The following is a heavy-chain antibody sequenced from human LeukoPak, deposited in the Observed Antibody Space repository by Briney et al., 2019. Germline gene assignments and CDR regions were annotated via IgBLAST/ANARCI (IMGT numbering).Heavy chain of an antibody. CDR1: GGSISSYY. V-gene: IGHV4-59*12. J-gene: IGHJ3*02. CDR2: IYYSGST. CDR3: ARDPLAQDDAFDI. Sequence: PSETLSLTCTVSGGSISSYYWSWIRQPPGKGLEWIGCIYYSGSTNYNPSLKSRVTISVDTSKNQFSLKLSSVTAADTAVYYCARDPLAQDDAFDIWGQGTMVTVSS.